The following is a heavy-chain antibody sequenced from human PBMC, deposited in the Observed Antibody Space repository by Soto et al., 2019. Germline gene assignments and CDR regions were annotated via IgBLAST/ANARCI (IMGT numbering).Heavy chain of an antibody. V-gene: IGHV1-46*01. CDR3: AREPRGPAGGYYYGVDV. CDR2: INPRAGST. D-gene: IGHD3-10*01. Sequence: ASVKVSCKTSGYTSTSYYIHWVRQAPGQGLEWMGLINPRAGSTKDAQNFQDRVTMTGDMSTSTVYMELSSLRSEDTAVYYCAREPRGPAGGYYYGVDVWGKGTTVTVSS. CDR1: GYTSTSYY. J-gene: IGHJ6*04.